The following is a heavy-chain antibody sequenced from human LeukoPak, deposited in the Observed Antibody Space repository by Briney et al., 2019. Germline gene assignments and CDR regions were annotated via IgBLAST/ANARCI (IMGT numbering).Heavy chain of an antibody. V-gene: IGHV4-34*01. CDR2: INHSGST. D-gene: IGHD2-2*01. CDR3: ARADDIVVVPAAYFDY. J-gene: IGHJ4*02. Sequence: PSETLSLTCAVYGGSFSGYYWSWIRQPPGKGLEWIGEINHSGSTNYNPSLKSRVTILVDTSKNQFSLKLSSVTAADTAVYYCARADDIVVVPAAYFDYWGQGTLVIVSS. CDR1: GGSFSGYY.